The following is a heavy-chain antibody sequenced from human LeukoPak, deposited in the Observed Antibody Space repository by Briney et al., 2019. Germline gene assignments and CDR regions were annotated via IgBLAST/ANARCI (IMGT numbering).Heavy chain of an antibody. D-gene: IGHD6-19*01. J-gene: IGHJ6*02. CDR3: AREPVAGTENFYYYYGMDV. Sequence: GGSLRLSCAASGFTFRSYSMNWVRQAPGKGLEWVSSIRSSSSYIYYADSVEGRFTISRDNAKNSLYLQMNSLRAEDTAVYYCAREPVAGTENFYYYYGMDVWGQGTTVTVSS. CDR2: IRSSSSYI. V-gene: IGHV3-21*01. CDR1: GFTFRSYS.